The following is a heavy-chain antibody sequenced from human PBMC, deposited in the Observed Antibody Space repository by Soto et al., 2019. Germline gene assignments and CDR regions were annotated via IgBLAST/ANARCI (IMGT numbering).Heavy chain of an antibody. CDR2: IIPICGTE. V-gene: IGHV1-69*01. CDR1: GGTFSSYA. J-gene: IGHJ4*02. D-gene: IGHD5-12*01. CDR3: ARALVEMATIVGPELGY. Sequence: QVQLVQSGAEVKKPGSSVKVSCKASGGTFSSYAISWVRQAPGQGLEWMGGIIPICGTENYAQKFQGRVTITADESTRTAYMELSSLRSEDTAVYYCARALVEMATIVGPELGYWGQGTMVTVSS.